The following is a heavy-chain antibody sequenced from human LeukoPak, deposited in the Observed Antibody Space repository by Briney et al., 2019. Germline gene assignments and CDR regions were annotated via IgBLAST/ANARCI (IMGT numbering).Heavy chain of an antibody. CDR3: ARWGLSYTIDY. J-gene: IGHJ4*02. D-gene: IGHD2-21*01. V-gene: IGHV3-21*01. Sequence: GGSLRLSCAASGFTFSSYSMNWVRQAPGKGLEWVSSISSSSSYIYYADSVKGRFTISRDNAKNSLYLQMNSLRAEDTAVYSCARWGLSYTIDYWGQGTLVTVSS. CDR2: ISSSSSYI. CDR1: GFTFSSYS.